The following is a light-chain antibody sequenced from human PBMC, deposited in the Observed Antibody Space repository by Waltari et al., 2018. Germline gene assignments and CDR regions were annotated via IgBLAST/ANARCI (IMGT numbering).Light chain of an antibody. CDR1: QSVSRA. Sequence: IVLTQSPVSLSTSPAERVTLSCRASQSVSRALAWYQQKPGQAHRRLIFGASNRAPGIPYRFSGSGSETDFSLTISRLEPEDFAVYYCQHYVRLPATFGRGTKVEIK. V-gene: IGKV3-20*01. J-gene: IGKJ1*01. CDR2: GAS. CDR3: QHYVRLPAT.